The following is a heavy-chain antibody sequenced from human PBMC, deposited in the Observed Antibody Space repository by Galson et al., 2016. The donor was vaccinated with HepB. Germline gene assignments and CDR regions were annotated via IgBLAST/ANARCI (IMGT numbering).Heavy chain of an antibody. D-gene: IGHD3-16*01. V-gene: IGHV3-9*01. J-gene: IGHJ4*02. Sequence: SLRLSCAASGFIFDDYAFHWVRQVPGKGLEWVAVISWNSRHIGYADSVQGRFTISRDNAKNILYLQMSSLRADDTAFYFCTRDPNAVGPSYFDSWGQGTLVTVSA. CDR2: ISWNSRHI. CDR3: TRDPNAVGPSYFDS. CDR1: GFIFDDYA.